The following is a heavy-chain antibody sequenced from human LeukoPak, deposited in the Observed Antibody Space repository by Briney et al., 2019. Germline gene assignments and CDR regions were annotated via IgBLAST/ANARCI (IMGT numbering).Heavy chain of an antibody. CDR2: IYYSGST. V-gene: IGHV4-59*01. D-gene: IGHD3-22*01. CDR3: ARGGGVRYDSSGRTHDAFDI. CDR1: GGSISSYY. Sequence: SETLSLTCTVSGGSISSYYWSWIRQPPGRGLEWIGYIYYSGSTNYNPSLKSRVTVSVDTSKNQFSLKLSSVTAADTAVYYCARGGGVRYDSSGRTHDAFDIWGQGTMVTVSS. J-gene: IGHJ3*02.